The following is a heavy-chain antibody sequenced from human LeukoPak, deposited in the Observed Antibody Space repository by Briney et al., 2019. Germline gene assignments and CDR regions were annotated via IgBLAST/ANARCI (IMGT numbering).Heavy chain of an antibody. CDR3: ARQAPYDFWSGYHYYFDY. J-gene: IGHJ4*02. Sequence: SETLSLTCAVSGYSISSGYYWGWIRQPPGKGLEWIGSIYHSGSTYYNPSLKSRVTISVDTSKNQFSLKLSSVTAADTAVYYCARQAPYDFWSGYHYYFDYWGPGTLVAVSS. V-gene: IGHV4-38-2*01. D-gene: IGHD3-3*01. CDR2: IYHSGST. CDR1: GYSISSGYY.